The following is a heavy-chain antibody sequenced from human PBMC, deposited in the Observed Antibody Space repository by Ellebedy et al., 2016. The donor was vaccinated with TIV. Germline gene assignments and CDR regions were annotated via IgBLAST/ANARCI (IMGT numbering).Heavy chain of an antibody. CDR2: IRQSGTT. CDR3: ARLAYSSSSRDYYYGMDV. CDR1: GDSI. V-gene: IGHV4-4*02. D-gene: IGHD6-6*01. Sequence: SETLSLXXVVSGDSIWSWVRQPPGKGLEWIGDIRQSGTTQYNPTLRSRVTLFLDKSNNQFSLRLISVTAADTAVYYCARLAYSSSSRDYYYGMDVWGQGTTVTVSS. J-gene: IGHJ6*02.